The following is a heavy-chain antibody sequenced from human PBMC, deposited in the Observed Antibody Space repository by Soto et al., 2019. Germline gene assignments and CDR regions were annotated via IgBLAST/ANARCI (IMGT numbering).Heavy chain of an antibody. J-gene: IGHJ6*03. D-gene: IGHD3-9*01. V-gene: IGHV4-59*08. CDR3: ARLKGHYDILTGYYNYYYYMDV. CDR2: IYYSGST. CDR1: GGSISSYY. Sequence: SETLSLTCTVSGGSISSYYWSWIRQPPGKGLEWIGYIYYSGSTNYNPSLKSRVTISVDTSKNQFSLKLSSVTAADTAVYYCARLKGHYDILTGYYNYYYYMDVWGKGNTVTVSS.